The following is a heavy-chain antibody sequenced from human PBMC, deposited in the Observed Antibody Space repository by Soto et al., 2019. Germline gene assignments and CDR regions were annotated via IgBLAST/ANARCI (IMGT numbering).Heavy chain of an antibody. J-gene: IGHJ4*02. CDR3: ARSVTVPGAHIDY. CDR1: GGSIIGSY. Sequence: SETLSLTCIVSGGSIIGSYWSWIRPSPGKGLEWLGYVYYTGSTNYSPSLRSRVSISVDTSKNEFSLRLSSVTAADTAVYFCARSVTVPGAHIDYWGQGTQVTVSS. CDR2: VYYTGST. D-gene: IGHD2-8*02. V-gene: IGHV4-59*01.